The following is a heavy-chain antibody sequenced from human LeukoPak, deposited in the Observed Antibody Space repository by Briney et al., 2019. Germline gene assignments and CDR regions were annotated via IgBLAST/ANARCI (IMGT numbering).Heavy chain of an antibody. CDR3: ARDSRYCSSTSCYYYYYYGMDV. D-gene: IGHD2-2*01. Sequence: SETLSLTCTVSGGSISSYYWSWVRQPPGKGLEWIGYIYYSGSTNYNPSLKSRVTISVDTSKNQFSLKLSSVTAADTAVYYCARDSRYCSSTSCYYYYYYGMDVWGQGTTVTVSS. V-gene: IGHV4-59*01. J-gene: IGHJ6*02. CDR2: IYYSGST. CDR1: GGSISSYY.